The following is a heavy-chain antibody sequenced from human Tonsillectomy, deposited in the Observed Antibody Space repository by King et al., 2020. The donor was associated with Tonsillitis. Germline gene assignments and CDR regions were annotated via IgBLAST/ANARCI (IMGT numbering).Heavy chain of an antibody. V-gene: IGHV1-18*01. CDR1: GYTFTIYG. CDR3: ARDSGSIAFDQ. D-gene: IGHD3-10*01. J-gene: IGHJ4*02. Sequence: LVQSGAEVKKPGASVKVSCKASGYTFTIYGISWVRQAPGQGLEWMGWVSAYNGHTNYAQKFQGRVTMTTDKSTTTAYMELRSLRSNDTAVYYCARDSGSIAFDQWGQGTLVTVSS. CDR2: VSAYNGHT.